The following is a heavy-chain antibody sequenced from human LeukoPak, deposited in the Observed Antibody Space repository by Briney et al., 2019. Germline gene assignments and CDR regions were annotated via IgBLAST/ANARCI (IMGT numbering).Heavy chain of an antibody. CDR2: ISGSGGST. CDR3: AKGTIVVVVAATDY. J-gene: IGHJ4*02. D-gene: IGHD2-15*01. V-gene: IGHV3-23*01. CDR1: GFTFSSYA. Sequence: GGSLRLSCAASGFTFSSYAMSWVRQAPGKGLEWVSAISGSGGSTYYADSVKGRFTISRDNSKNTLYLQMNSLRAGDTAVYYCAKGTIVVVVAATDYWGQGTLVTVSS.